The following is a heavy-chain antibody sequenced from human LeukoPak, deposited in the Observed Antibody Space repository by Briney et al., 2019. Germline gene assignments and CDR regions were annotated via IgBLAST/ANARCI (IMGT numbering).Heavy chain of an antibody. CDR1: GFTFSACW. CDR3: AKGSYGSGSYYRYYYYGMDV. D-gene: IGHD3-10*01. Sequence: GGSLRLSCAASGFTFSACWMHWVRQAPGKGLEWVSGISWNSGSIGYADSVKGRFTISRDNAKNSLYLQMNSLRAEDTALYYCAKGSYGSGSYYRYYYYGMDVWGQGTTVTVSS. CDR2: ISWNSGSI. J-gene: IGHJ6*02. V-gene: IGHV3-9*01.